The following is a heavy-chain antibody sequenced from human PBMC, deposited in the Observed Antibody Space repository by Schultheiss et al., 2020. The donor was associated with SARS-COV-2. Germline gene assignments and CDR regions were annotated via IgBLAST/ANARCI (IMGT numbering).Heavy chain of an antibody. CDR2: IIPIFGTA. Sequence: SVKVSCKASGYTFTSYGISWVRQAPGQGLEWMGGIIPIFGTANYAQKFQGRVTITADESTSTAYMELSSLRSDDTAVYYCAREVQPSTMKHYFDYWGQGTLVTVSS. J-gene: IGHJ4*02. CDR1: GYTFTSYG. CDR3: AREVQPSTMKHYFDY. D-gene: IGHD1-1*01. V-gene: IGHV1-69*13.